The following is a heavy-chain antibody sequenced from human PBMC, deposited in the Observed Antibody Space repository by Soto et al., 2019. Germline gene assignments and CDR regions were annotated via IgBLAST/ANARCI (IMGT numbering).Heavy chain of an antibody. CDR2: IRSKVFGGTT. Sequence: GGSLRLSCTVSGFTFGDYAMSWFRQAPGKGLEWVGFIRSKVFGGTTEYAASVRGRFTVSRDDSQSIVYLHMNSLKSEDTAVYYCTRARTPVRRYSDWLLLFDLWGQGTLVTVSS. CDR3: TRARTPVRRYSDWLLLFDL. CDR1: GFTFGDYA. D-gene: IGHD3-9*01. V-gene: IGHV3-49*03. J-gene: IGHJ4*02.